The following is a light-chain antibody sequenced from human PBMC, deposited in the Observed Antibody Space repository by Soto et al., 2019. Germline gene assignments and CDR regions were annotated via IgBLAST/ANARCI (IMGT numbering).Light chain of an antibody. Sequence: DIVMTQSPDSLAVSLGERATINCKSSQSVLFSSNNKNYLAWYQQKPGQPPKLLIYWASTRESGVPDRFSGSGSGTEFTLTISSLQAEDVASYYCQHYYDDLWTFGQGTKVEIK. J-gene: IGKJ1*01. V-gene: IGKV4-1*01. CDR1: QSVLFSSNNKNY. CDR2: WAS. CDR3: QHYYDDLWT.